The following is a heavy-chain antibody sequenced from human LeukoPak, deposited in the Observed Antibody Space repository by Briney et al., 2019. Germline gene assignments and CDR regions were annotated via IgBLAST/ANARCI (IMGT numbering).Heavy chain of an antibody. CDR1: EYTLTELS. CDR3: ATLPIWGSAY. V-gene: IGHV1-24*01. J-gene: IGHJ4*02. D-gene: IGHD7-27*01. Sequence: ASVKVSCKVSEYTLTELSMRWVRQAPGKGLEWMGGFDPEDGETIYAQKFQGRVTMTEDTSTDTAYMELSSLRSEDTAVYYCATLPIWGSAYWGQGTLVTVSS. CDR2: FDPEDGET.